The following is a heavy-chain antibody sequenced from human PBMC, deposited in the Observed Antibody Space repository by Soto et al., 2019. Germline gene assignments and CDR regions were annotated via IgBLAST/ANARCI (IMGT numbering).Heavy chain of an antibody. D-gene: IGHD6-13*01. V-gene: IGHV4-31*03. Sequence: QVQLQESGPGLVKPSQTLSLTCTVSGGSISSGGYYWSWIRQHPGKGLEWIGYIYYSGSTYYNPSRKSRVTISADTSNNQFSLKLSSVTAAATAVYYCARSEIAAAGTRWFDPWGQGTLVTVSS. CDR3: ARSEIAAAGTRWFDP. CDR2: IYYSGST. CDR1: GGSISSGGYY. J-gene: IGHJ5*02.